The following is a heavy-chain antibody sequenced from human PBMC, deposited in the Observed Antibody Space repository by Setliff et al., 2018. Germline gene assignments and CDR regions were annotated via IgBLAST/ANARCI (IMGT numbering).Heavy chain of an antibody. CDR1: GFTFRRDW. V-gene: IGHV3-7*01. D-gene: IGHD3-16*01. CDR3: ARGGSYPDY. Sequence: PGGSLRLSCAASGFTFRRDWMSWVRQAPGKGLEWVANIRQDGSEKYYVDSVRGRFTISRDNAKQSLYLQMNSLRVEDTAVYYCARGGSYPDYGGQGTVVTVSS. J-gene: IGHJ4*02. CDR2: IRQDGSEK.